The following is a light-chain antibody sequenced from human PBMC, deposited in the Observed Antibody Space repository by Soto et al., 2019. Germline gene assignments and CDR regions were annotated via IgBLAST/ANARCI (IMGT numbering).Light chain of an antibody. J-gene: IGKJ1*01. V-gene: IGKV1-5*03. CDR1: QSISSW. CDR2: KAS. CDR3: QQYNSYSWT. Sequence: DPQCTRSQSTLSPSVAGRVTITCRASQSISSWLAWYQQKPGKAPKLLIYKASSLESGVPSRFSGSGSGTEFTLTISSLQPDDFATYYCQQYNSYSWTFGQGTKVDIK.